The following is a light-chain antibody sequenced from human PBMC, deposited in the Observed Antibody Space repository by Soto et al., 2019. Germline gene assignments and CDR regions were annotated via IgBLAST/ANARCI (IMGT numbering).Light chain of an antibody. Sequence: QSVLTQPPSVSEAPRQRVTISCSGSNSNIGNNEVSWYQQLPGKAPNLLIFYNDLLPSGVSDRFSGSKSGTSASLAISGLQSEDEADYYCASWDDSLNVYVFGTGTKLTVL. CDR1: NSNIGNNE. J-gene: IGLJ1*01. CDR3: ASWDDSLNVYV. V-gene: IGLV1-36*01. CDR2: YND.